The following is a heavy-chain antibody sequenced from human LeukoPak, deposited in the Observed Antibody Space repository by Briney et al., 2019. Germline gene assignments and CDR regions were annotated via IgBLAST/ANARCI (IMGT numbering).Heavy chain of an antibody. CDR2: MNPNSGNT. J-gene: IGHJ6*03. V-gene: IGHV1-8*01. CDR3: AREARYCTNGVCPAGYMDV. D-gene: IGHD2-8*01. Sequence: ASVKVSCKASGYTFTSYDINWVRQATGQGLEWMGWMNPNSGNTGYAQKFQGRVTMTRNTSISTAYMELSSLRSEDTAVYYCAREARYCTNGVCPAGYMDVWGKGTTVTVSS. CDR1: GYTFTSYD.